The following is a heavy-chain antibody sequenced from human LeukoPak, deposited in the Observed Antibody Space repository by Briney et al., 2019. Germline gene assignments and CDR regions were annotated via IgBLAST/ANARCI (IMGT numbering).Heavy chain of an antibody. CDR2: ISWNSGSI. D-gene: IGHD5-12*01. CDR3: AKGGLRLRSAFDI. J-gene: IGHJ3*02. Sequence: GGSLRLSCAASGFTFDDYAMHWVRQAPGKGLEWVSGISWNSGSIGYADSVKGRFTISRDNAKNSLYLQMNSLRAEDTALYYCAKGGLRLRSAFDIWGQGTMVTVSS. V-gene: IGHV3-9*01. CDR1: GFTFDDYA.